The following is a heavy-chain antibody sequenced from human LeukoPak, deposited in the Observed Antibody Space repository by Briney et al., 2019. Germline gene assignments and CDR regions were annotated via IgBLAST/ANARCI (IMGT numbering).Heavy chain of an antibody. Sequence: GGSLRLSCAASGFTFSSYAMSWVRQAPGKGLERVAVISYDGSNKYYADSVKGRFTISKDNSKNTLYLQMNSLRAEDTAVYYCAKGDYGTFDYWGQGTLVTVSS. CDR1: GFTFSSYA. J-gene: IGHJ4*02. V-gene: IGHV3-30*18. CDR2: ISYDGSNK. D-gene: IGHD3-10*01. CDR3: AKGDYGTFDY.